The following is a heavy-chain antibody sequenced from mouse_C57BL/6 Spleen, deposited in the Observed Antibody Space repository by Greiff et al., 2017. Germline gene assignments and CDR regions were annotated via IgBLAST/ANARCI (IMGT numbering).Heavy chain of an antibody. D-gene: IGHD2-5*01. V-gene: IGHV5-16*01. Sequence: EVNVVESEGGLVQPGSSMKLSCTASGFTFSDYYMAWVRQVPEKGLEWVANINYDGSSTYYLDSLKSRFIISRDNAKNILYLQMSSLKSEDTATYYCARVYYSNYGDAMDYWGQGTSVTVSS. CDR3: ARVYYSNYGDAMDY. CDR1: GFTFSDYY. CDR2: INYDGSST. J-gene: IGHJ4*01.